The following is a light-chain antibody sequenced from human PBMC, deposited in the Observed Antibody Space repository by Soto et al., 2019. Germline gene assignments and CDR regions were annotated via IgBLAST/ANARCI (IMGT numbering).Light chain of an antibody. CDR2: DAS. CDR3: RHPSNWPWT. Sequence: LSQAPGTVSLSKRETATLSCRASQSIRDVLAWYQQKPGLAPRLLIYDASTRASGIPARFSGSGSGTDFTLAISGLEHEDLAVYYWRHPSNWPWTVGGGTKVDIK. CDR1: QSIRDV. J-gene: IGKJ4*01. V-gene: IGKV3-11*01.